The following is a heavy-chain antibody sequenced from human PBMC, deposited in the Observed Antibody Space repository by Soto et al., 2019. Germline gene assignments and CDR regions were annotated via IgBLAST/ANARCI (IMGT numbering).Heavy chain of an antibody. CDR3: ATPYSSGRDALDV. J-gene: IGHJ3*01. CDR1: GFTFSTYG. V-gene: IGHV3-30*03. Sequence: GGSLRLSCAASGFTFSTYGMHWVRQAPGKGLEWVAAISSDGSYKFYADSVEGRFTISRDNSKNTLYLQMSSLSAEDTAVYYCATPYSSGRDALDVWGQGTMVTVSS. CDR2: ISSDGSYK. D-gene: IGHD6-19*01.